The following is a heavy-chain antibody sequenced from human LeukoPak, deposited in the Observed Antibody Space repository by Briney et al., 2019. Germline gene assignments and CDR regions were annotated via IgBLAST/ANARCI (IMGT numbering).Heavy chain of an antibody. V-gene: IGHV5-51*01. J-gene: IGHJ4*02. CDR3: VTLYNSGGYKIDY. CDR1: GYYFTTYW. CDR2: IFPGDSDT. D-gene: IGHD3-10*01. Sequence: GESLKISCKGSGYYFTTYWIGWVRQMPGKGLEWMGIIFPGDSDTRYSPSFQGQVIISADKSISTAYLQWSSLKASDTAMYYCVTLYNSGGYKIDYWGQGTLVTVSS.